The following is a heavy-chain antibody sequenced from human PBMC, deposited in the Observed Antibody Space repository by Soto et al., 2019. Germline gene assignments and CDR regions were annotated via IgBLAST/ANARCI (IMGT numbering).Heavy chain of an antibody. J-gene: IGHJ4*02. CDR3: AKGLTITMVRGVIDY. CDR1: GFTFSSYA. CDR2: ISGSGGST. Sequence: GGSLRLSCAASGFTFSSYAMSWVRQAPGKGLEWVSAISGSGGSTYYADSVKGRFTISRDNSKNTLYLQMNSLRAEDTAVYYCAKGLTITMVRGVIDYWGQGTLVTVSS. D-gene: IGHD3-10*01. V-gene: IGHV3-23*01.